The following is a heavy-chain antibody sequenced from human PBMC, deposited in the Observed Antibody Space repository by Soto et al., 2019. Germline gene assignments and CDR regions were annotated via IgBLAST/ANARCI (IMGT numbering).Heavy chain of an antibody. D-gene: IGHD2-15*01. Sequence: QVQLVQSGAEAKKPGSSVKVSCKASGGTFSSYAISWVRQAPGQGLEWMGGIIPIFGTANYAQKFQGRVTITADESTSTAYMELSSLRSEDTAVYYCASNVVVVAATPNYGMDVWGQGTTVTVSS. CDR2: IIPIFGTA. J-gene: IGHJ6*02. V-gene: IGHV1-69*01. CDR1: GGTFSSYA. CDR3: ASNVVVVAATPNYGMDV.